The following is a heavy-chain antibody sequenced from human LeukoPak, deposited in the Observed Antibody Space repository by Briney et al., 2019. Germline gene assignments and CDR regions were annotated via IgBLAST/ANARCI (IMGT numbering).Heavy chain of an antibody. Sequence: SETLSLTCTVSGGSINSSSYYWGWIRQPPGKGLEWIGSISYSGSTYYNPSLKSRVTVSVDTSKNQFSLKLSSVTAADTAVYYCAREPSSLYSYYYDSSGYYPDAFDIWGQGTMVTVSS. D-gene: IGHD3-22*01. V-gene: IGHV4-39*07. J-gene: IGHJ3*02. CDR2: ISYSGST. CDR1: GGSINSSSYY. CDR3: AREPSSLYSYYYDSSGYYPDAFDI.